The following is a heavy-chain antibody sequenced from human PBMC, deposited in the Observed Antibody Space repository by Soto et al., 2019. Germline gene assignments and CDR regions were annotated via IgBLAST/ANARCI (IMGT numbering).Heavy chain of an antibody. D-gene: IGHD2-2*01. V-gene: IGHV3-30*18. Sequence: PGGSLRLSCAASGFTFSSYGMHWVRQAPGKGLEWVAVISYDGSNKYYADSVKGRFTISRDNSKNTLYLQMNSLRAEDTAVYYCAKDLVVLVPAASSCWFDSWGQGTLVTVSS. J-gene: IGHJ5*01. CDR1: GFTFSSYG. CDR2: ISYDGSNK. CDR3: AKDLVVLVPAASSCWFDS.